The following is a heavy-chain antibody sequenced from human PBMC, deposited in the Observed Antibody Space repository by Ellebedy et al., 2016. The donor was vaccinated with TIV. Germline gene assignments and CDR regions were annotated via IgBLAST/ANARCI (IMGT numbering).Heavy chain of an antibody. CDR1: GYTFTDYY. CDR3: ARDGYSGAYDAFDI. J-gene: IGHJ3*02. Sequence: ASVKVSCXASGYTFTDYYIHWVRQAPGQGLEWVGWIDPNSGGTNCAQRFQDSVTLTRDTSINTAYMDLSRLRSDDTAVYYCARDGYSGAYDAFDIWGQGTMVTVS. CDR2: IDPNSGGT. V-gene: IGHV1-2*02. D-gene: IGHD1-26*01.